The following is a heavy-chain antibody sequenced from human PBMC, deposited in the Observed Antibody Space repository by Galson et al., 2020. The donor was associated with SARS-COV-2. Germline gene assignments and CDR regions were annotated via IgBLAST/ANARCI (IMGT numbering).Heavy chain of an antibody. Sequence: SETLSLTCAVYGGSFSGYYWTWIRQPPGKGLEWFGEINHSGSSNYNPSLNSRVTMSVDTSKNQLSLKLISVPAADTGVYYCAKRNELVWXXXXXXTNYNYGMDVWGQGTTVTVSS. CDR1: GGSFSGYY. J-gene: IGHJ6*02. CDR2: INHSGSS. V-gene: IGHV4-34*01. CDR3: AKRNELVWXXXXXXTNYNYGMDV. D-gene: IGHD3-10*01.